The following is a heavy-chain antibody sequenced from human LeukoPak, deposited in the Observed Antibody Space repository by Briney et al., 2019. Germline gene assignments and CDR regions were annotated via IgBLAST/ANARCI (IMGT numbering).Heavy chain of an antibody. Sequence: GGSLRLSCAASGFTFSSYDMRWVRQATGKGLEWVSAIGTAGDTYYPGSVKGRFTISRENAKNSLYLQMNSLRAGDTAVYYCARSAKRHYYDRQDAFDIWGQGTMVTVSP. D-gene: IGHD3-22*01. CDR2: IGTAGDT. J-gene: IGHJ3*02. CDR3: ARSAKRHYYDRQDAFDI. CDR1: GFTFSSYD. V-gene: IGHV3-13*01.